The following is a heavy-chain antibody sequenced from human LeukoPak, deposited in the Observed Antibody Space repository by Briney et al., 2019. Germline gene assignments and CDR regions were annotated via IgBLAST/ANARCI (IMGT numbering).Heavy chain of an antibody. CDR1: GFTFSDYY. CDR3: ARDPISPQLEETA. J-gene: IGHJ6*04. V-gene: IGHV3-11*01. CDR2: ISGGGTTI. Sequence: GGSLRLSCAASGFTFSDYYMNWVRRAPGKGLECVSSISGGGTTIFYADSVKGRFTVSRDNAKNSLYLQMNSLRDEDTAVYYCARDPISPQLEETAWGKGTTVIVSS. D-gene: IGHD1-1*01.